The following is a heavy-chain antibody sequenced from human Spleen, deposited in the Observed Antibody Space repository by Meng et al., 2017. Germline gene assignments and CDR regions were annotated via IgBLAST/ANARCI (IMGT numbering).Heavy chain of an antibody. CDR2: INHSGST. Sequence: GSLRLSCVVSGGSFSDYYWSWIRQPPGKGLEWIGEINHSGSTNYNPSLESRATISVDTSQNNLSLKLSSVTAADTAVYYCARKARYSYGYAYWGQGTLVTVSS. D-gene: IGHD5-18*01. CDR3: ARKARYSYGYAY. V-gene: IGHV4-34*01. J-gene: IGHJ4*02. CDR1: GGSFSDYY.